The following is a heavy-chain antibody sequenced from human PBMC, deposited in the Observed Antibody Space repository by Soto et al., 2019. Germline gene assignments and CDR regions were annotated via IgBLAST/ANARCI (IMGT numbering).Heavy chain of an antibody. J-gene: IGHJ4*02. Sequence: GESLRLSCAASGFTFSSYWMHWVRQAPGKGLVWVSRINSDGSSTSYADSVKGRFTISRDNAKNTLYLQMNSLRAEDTAVYYCARVGRNKIFDYWGQGTLVTVSS. CDR2: INSDGSST. V-gene: IGHV3-74*01. CDR1: GFTFSSYW. CDR3: ARVGRNKIFDY.